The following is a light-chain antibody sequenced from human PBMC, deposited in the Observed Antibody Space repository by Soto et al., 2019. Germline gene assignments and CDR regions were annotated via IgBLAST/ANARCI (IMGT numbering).Light chain of an antibody. V-gene: IGLV2-14*01. Sequence: QSALTQPASVYGSPGQSITISCTGTSSDVGGYNYVSWYHQPPGKAPKLMIYDVSNRPSGASNRVSGSKSGNTASLTISGLQAEDEADYSCSSYTSSSTLGVVFGGGTKLTVL. J-gene: IGLJ2*01. CDR3: SSYTSSSTLGVV. CDR1: SSDVGGYNY. CDR2: DVS.